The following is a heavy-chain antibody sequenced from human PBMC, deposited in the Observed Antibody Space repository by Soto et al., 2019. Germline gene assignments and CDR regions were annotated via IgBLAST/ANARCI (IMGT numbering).Heavy chain of an antibody. CDR1: GYTFSDYY. CDR3: ASHYDLWTGYLSPVDY. V-gene: IGHV3-11*01. Sequence: QVQLVESGGDLVKPVGSLRLSCAASGYTFSDYYLSWIRQAPGKGLEWISYIDTSSTKIYYADSVRGRFTISRDNGKNSLFLEMNNLRVEDTAVYFCASHYDLWTGYLSPVDYWGRGTLVTVSS. J-gene: IGHJ4*02. CDR2: IDTSSTKI. D-gene: IGHD3-3*01.